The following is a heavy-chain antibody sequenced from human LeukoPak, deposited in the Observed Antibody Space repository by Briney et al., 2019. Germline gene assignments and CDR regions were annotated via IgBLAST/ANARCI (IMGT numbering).Heavy chain of an antibody. D-gene: IGHD6-13*01. CDR1: GYTFTGYY. CDR3: ARDLFVQQKLSFDP. CDR2: INPNTGGT. J-gene: IGHJ5*02. V-gene: IGHV1-2*02. Sequence: GESLKISCKASGYTFTGYYIHWVRQAPGQGLEWMGWINPNTGGTNYAQKFQGRVTMTRDTSISTAYMELSRLRSDDTAVYYCARDLFVQQKLSFDPWGQGTLVTVSS.